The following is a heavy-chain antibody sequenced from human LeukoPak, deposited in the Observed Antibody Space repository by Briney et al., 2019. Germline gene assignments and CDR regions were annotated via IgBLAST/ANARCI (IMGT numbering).Heavy chain of an antibody. V-gene: IGHV4-38-2*02. Sequence: SETLSLTCTVSGYSISSGYYWGWIRQPPGKGLEWIGSIYHSGSTYYNPSLKSRVTISVDTSKNQFSLKLSSVTAADTAVYYCARGGSGSYAFLPFDYWGQGTLVTVSS. CDR1: GYSISSGYY. CDR3: ARGGSGSYAFLPFDY. D-gene: IGHD1-26*01. J-gene: IGHJ4*02. CDR2: IYHSGST.